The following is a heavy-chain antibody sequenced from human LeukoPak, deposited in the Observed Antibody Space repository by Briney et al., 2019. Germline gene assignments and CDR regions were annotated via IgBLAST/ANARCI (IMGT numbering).Heavy chain of an antibody. CDR2: INPNSGGT. CDR1: GYTFTGYY. D-gene: IGHD3-3*01. V-gene: IGHV1-2*02. CDR3: ASGTIFGVYYYYGMDV. J-gene: IGHJ6*02. Sequence: GASVKVSCRASGYTFTGYYMHWVRQAPGQGLEWMGWINPNSGGTNYAQKFQGRVTMTRDTSISTAYMELSRLRSDDTAVYYCASGTIFGVYYYYGMDVWGQGTTVTVSS.